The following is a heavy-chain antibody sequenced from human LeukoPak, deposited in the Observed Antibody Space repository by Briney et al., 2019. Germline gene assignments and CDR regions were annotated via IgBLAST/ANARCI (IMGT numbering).Heavy chain of an antibody. CDR2: ISAYNGNT. CDR1: GYTFTNYG. V-gene: IGHV1-18*01. D-gene: IGHD3-10*02. J-gene: IGHJ6*04. Sequence: ASVKVSCKASGYTFTNYGISWVRQAPGQGLEWMGWISAYNGNTHYAQNLQGRVTMTRNTSISTANMELSSLRAEDTAVYYCAELGITMIGGVWGKGTTVTISS. CDR3: AELGITMIGGV.